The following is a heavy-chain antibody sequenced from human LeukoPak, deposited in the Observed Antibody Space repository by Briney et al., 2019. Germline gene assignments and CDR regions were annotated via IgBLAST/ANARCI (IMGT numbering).Heavy chain of an antibody. Sequence: ASVKVSFKASGYTFTSYGISWVRQAPGQGLEWMGWISAYNGNTNYAQKLQGRVTMTTDTSTSTAYMELRSLRSDDTAVYYCARSPSGSYSGTYYYGMDVWGQGTTVTVSS. CDR1: GYTFTSYG. CDR2: ISAYNGNT. CDR3: ARSPSGSYSGTYYYGMDV. D-gene: IGHD1-26*01. V-gene: IGHV1-18*01. J-gene: IGHJ6*02.